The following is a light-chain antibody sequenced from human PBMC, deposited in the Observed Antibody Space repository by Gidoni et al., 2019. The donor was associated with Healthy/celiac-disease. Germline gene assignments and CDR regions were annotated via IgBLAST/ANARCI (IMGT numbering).Light chain of an antibody. CDR2: DVS. J-gene: IGLJ1*01. CDR3: CSYAGSYTFV. Sequence: QSALTQPRSVSGPPGQPVTISCTGTSSDVGGYNYVSWYPQHPGTAPKLMIYDVSKRPSGVPDRFSGSKSGNTASLTISGLQAEDEADYYCCSYAGSYTFVFGTGTKVTVL. CDR1: SSDVGGYNY. V-gene: IGLV2-11*01.